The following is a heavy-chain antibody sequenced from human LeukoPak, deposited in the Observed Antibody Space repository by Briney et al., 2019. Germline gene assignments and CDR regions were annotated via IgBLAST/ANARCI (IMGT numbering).Heavy chain of an antibody. CDR1: GFTFSSYG. CDR3: ATGTSSSFGYWFDP. Sequence: GGSLRLSCAASGFTFSSYGMHWVRQAPGKGLEWVAVISYDGSNKYYADSVKGRFTISRDNSKNTLYLQMNSLRAEDTAVYYCATGTSSSFGYWFDPWGQGTLVTVSS. CDR2: ISYDGSNK. J-gene: IGHJ5*02. V-gene: IGHV3-30*19. D-gene: IGHD6-6*01.